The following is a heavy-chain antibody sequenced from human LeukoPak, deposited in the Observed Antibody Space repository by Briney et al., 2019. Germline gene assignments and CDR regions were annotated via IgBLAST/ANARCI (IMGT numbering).Heavy chain of an antibody. CDR2: IYYSGST. Sequence: SETLSLTCTVSGGSISSGGYYWSWIRQHPGKGLEWIGYIYYSGSTYYNPSLKSRVTISVDTSKDQFSLKLSSVTAADTAVYYCARVTGTSAILYWGQGTLVTVSS. J-gene: IGHJ4*02. CDR3: ARVTGTSAILY. CDR1: GGSISSGGYY. V-gene: IGHV4-31*03. D-gene: IGHD2-2*01.